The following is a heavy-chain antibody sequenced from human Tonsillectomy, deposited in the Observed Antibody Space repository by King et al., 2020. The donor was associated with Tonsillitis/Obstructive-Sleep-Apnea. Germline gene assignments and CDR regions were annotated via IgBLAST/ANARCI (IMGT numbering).Heavy chain of an antibody. CDR2: IWWDGSNK. D-gene: IGHD2-8*01. CDR3: ARDIYSAGVGYFAD. J-gene: IGHJ4*02. CDR1: GFTFTSYS. Sequence: VQLVESGGGVVQAGTSLRLSCIASGFTFTSYSIHWVRQAPGKGLEWVAVIWWDGSNKYYADSVKGRFSISKDDSKNTVYLQMSSLRAEDTAVYYCARDIYSAGVGYFADWGQGTLVTVSS. V-gene: IGHV3-33*01.